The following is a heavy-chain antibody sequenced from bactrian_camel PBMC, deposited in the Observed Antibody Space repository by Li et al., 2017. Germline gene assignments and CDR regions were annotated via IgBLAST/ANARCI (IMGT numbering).Heavy chain of an antibody. V-gene: IGHV3S53*01. J-gene: IGHJ4*01. CDR2: ISRGGAGT. CDR1: GDIYSDYC. D-gene: IGHD3*01. Sequence: HVQLVESGGGSVQAGGSLRLSCAASGDIYSDYCMGWFRQAPSKEREGVARISRGGAGTKYADSVQGRFSISRDNVKSTLLLQMDNLKPEDTAVCYCALGSSRQATMTARGKGTQVTVS.